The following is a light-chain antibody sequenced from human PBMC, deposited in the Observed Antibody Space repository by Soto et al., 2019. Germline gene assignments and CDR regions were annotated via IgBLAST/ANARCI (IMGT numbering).Light chain of an antibody. CDR3: QQYGRSPIT. CDR2: DAS. J-gene: IGKJ5*01. V-gene: IGKV3-20*01. CDR1: QSVRNNY. Sequence: EVVLTQSPDTLSLSPGERATLSCRASQSVRNNYLDWYQVRHGRAHRLIIYDASTKATAIPDRFSGIGYGTAGTITLGRLEPEDGEVYDCQQYGRSPITFGQGTRLENK.